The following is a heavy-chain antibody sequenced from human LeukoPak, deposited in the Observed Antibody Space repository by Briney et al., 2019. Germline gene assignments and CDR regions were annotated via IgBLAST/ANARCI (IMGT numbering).Heavy chain of an antibody. CDR2: IKSDGSST. Sequence: GGSLRLSCAASGFSFSAYWMHWVRRAPGKGLVWVSRIKSDGSSTAYADSVKGRFTISRDNAENTLYLQMNSLRAEDTAVYYCARAGTGLAFDIWGQGTMVTVSS. J-gene: IGHJ3*02. D-gene: IGHD2-8*02. CDR1: GFSFSAYW. V-gene: IGHV3-74*01. CDR3: ARAGTGLAFDI.